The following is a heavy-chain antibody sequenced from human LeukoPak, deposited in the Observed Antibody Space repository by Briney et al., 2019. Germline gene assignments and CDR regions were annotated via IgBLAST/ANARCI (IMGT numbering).Heavy chain of an antibody. CDR1: GGSISSYY. CDR3: ARVRNGARFFDY. Sequence: SETLSLTCTVSGGSISSYYWSWIRQPPGKGLEWIGYIYYSGSTNYNPSLTSRITISVDTSKNQFSLKLSSVTAADTAVYFCARVRNGARFFDYWGQGTLVTVSS. CDR2: IYYSGST. D-gene: IGHD1-1*01. J-gene: IGHJ4*02. V-gene: IGHV4-59*01.